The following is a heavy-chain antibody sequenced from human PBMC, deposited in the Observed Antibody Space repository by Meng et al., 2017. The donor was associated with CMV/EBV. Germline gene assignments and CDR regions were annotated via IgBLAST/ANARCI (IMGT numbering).Heavy chain of an antibody. J-gene: IGHJ6*02. Sequence: GESLKISCGGSGFTFGSYWMHWVRQVPGKGLVWISRIHSDGVSADYAGSVMGRFTISRDNAKNTVYLQMNSLRPEDTAGYYCARMFNYDFSRGGMDVWGQGTTVTVSS. CDR2: IHSDGVSA. V-gene: IGHV3-74*01. D-gene: IGHD3-3*01. CDR1: GFTFGSYW. CDR3: ARMFNYDFSRGGMDV.